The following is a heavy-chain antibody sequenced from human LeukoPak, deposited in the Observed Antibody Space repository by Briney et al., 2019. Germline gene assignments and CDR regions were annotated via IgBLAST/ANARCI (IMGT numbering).Heavy chain of an antibody. CDR2: IYYSGST. CDR1: GGSISSYY. D-gene: IGHD3-10*01. Sequence: SETLSLTCTVSGGSISSYYWSWIRQPPGKGLEWIGYIYYSGSTNYNPSLKSRATISVDTSKNQFSLKLSSVTAADTAVYYCARGRYYYGSGSYEYYFDYWGQGTLVTVSS. CDR3: ARGRYYYGSGSYEYYFDY. J-gene: IGHJ4*02. V-gene: IGHV4-59*01.